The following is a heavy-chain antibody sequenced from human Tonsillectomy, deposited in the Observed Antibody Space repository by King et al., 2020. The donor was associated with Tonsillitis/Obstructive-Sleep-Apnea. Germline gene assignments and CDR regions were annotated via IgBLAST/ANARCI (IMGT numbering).Heavy chain of an antibody. CDR2: INHSGST. CDR3: ARTKENWNDRPLDY. D-gene: IGHD1-1*01. V-gene: IGHV4-34*01. CDR1: GGSFSGYY. Sequence: VQLQQWGAGLLKPSETLSLTCAVYGGSFSGYYWSWIRQPPGKGLEWIGEINHSGSTNYNPSLKRRVTISVDTSKNQFSLKLNSVTAADTAVYYCARTKENWNDRPLDYWGQGTLVTLSP. J-gene: IGHJ4*02.